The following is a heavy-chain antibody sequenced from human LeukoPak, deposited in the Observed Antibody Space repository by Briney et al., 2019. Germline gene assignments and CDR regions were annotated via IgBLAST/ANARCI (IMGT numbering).Heavy chain of an antibody. CDR1: GGSISSYY. V-gene: IGHV4-59*01. CDR2: IYYSGST. CDR3: ARGGGVFDY. J-gene: IGHJ4*02. Sequence: SETLSLTCTVSGGSISSYYWSWIRQPPGKGLEWIGYIYYSGSTNYNPPLKSRVTISVDTSKNQFSLKLSSVTAADTAVYYCARGGGVFDYWGQGTLVTVSS. D-gene: IGHD3-3*01.